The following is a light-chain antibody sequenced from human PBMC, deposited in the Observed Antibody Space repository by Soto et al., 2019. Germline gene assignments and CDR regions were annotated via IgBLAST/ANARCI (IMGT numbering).Light chain of an antibody. J-gene: IGKJ5*01. CDR2: AAS. V-gene: IGKV1-9*01. CDR1: QGISSY. Sequence: DIQLTQSPSFLSASVGDRVTITCRASQGISSYLAWYQRKPGKAPKLLTYAASTLQSGVPSRFSGSGSGTEFTLTISSLQPEDFATYYCQQLNSYPITFGQGTRLEIK. CDR3: QQLNSYPIT.